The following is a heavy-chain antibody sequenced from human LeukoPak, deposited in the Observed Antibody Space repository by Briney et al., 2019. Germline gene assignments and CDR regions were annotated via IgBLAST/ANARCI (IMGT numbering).Heavy chain of an antibody. V-gene: IGHV1-2*06. CDR1: GYTFTGYY. CDR2: INPNSGGT. Sequence: GASVKVSCKASGYTFTGYYMHWVRQAPGQGLEWMGRINPNSGGTNYAQKFQGRVTMTRDTSISTAYMELSRLRSGDTAVYYCARVTTIFGVVTILDYWGQGTLVTVSS. J-gene: IGHJ4*02. D-gene: IGHD3-3*01. CDR3: ARVTTIFGVVTILDY.